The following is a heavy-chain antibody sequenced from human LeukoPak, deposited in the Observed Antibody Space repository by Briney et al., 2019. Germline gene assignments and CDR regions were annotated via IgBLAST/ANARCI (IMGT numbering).Heavy chain of an antibody. V-gene: IGHV3-11*01. Sequence: GGSLRLSCAASGFTFSDYYMNWIRRAPGKGLEWVSYISSGGSSIYYADSVKGRFTISRDNAKNALYLQMNSLRAEDTALYYCAKDSAFGGVIVITAFDIWGQGTMVTVSS. J-gene: IGHJ3*02. CDR1: GFTFSDYY. CDR3: AKDSAFGGVIVITAFDI. D-gene: IGHD3-16*02. CDR2: ISSGGSSI.